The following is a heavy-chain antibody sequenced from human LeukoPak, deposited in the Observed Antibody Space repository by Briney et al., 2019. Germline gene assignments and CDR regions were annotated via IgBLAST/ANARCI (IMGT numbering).Heavy chain of an antibody. CDR2: IDDGGNT. J-gene: IGHJ3*01. D-gene: IGHD2-21*02. CDR1: GGSFSDYF. CDR3: ARFSKITWGDWGDAFDV. V-gene: IGHV4-34*01. Sequence: SETLSLMCSVYGGSFSDYFWGWIRQPPGKGLEWIGEIDDGGNTNYNPSLMSRVIVAMEKSKKQFSLVMRSVTAADTAVYYCARFSKITWGDWGDAFDVWGQGATAIVSS.